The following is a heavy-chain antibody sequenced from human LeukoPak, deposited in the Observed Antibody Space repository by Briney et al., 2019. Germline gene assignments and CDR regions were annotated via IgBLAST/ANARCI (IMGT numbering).Heavy chain of an antibody. J-gene: IGHJ6*03. CDR2: IYTSGST. V-gene: IGHV4-4*09. CDR1: GGSISSYY. Sequence: PSETLSLTCTVSGGSISSYYWSWIRQPPGKGLEWIGYIYTSGSTNYNPSLKSRVTISVDTPKNQFSLKLSSVTAADTAVYYCARQNFYYYYMDVWGKGTTVTVSS. CDR3: ARQNFYYYYMDV.